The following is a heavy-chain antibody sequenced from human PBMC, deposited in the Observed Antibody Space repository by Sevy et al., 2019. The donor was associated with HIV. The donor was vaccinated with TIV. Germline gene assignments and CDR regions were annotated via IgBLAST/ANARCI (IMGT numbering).Heavy chain of an antibody. CDR1: GYSFTSHW. J-gene: IGHJ4*02. V-gene: IGHV5-51*01. Sequence: GESLKISCKGSGYSFTSHWLGWVRHMPGKGLEWTGIIYPDDSDTKHSPSFQGQVTFSADKSISTAYLQWSSLKASDTAMYICATSRSGYFDSSGYYIYWGQGTLVTVSS. CDR2: IYPDDSDT. CDR3: ATSRSGYFDSSGYYIY. D-gene: IGHD3-22*01.